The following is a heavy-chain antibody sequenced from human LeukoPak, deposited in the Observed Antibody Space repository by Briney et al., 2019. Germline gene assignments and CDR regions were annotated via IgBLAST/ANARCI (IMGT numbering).Heavy chain of an antibody. J-gene: IGHJ4*02. D-gene: IGHD1-1*01. CDR2: IYYSGST. CDR1: GGSISSDY. V-gene: IGHV4-59*08. CDR3: AGRRGGYRIDY. Sequence: SETLSLTCTVSGGSISSDYWSWIRQPPGKGLEWIGYIYYSGSTNYNPSLKSRVTISVDTSKNQFSLKLSSVTAADTAVYYCAGRRGGYRIDYWGQGTLVTVSS.